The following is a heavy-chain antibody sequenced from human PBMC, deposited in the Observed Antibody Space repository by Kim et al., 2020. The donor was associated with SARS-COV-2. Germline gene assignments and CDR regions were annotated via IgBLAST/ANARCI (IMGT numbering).Heavy chain of an antibody. D-gene: IGHD6-19*01. CDR1: GFTFSDYY. Sequence: GGSLRLSCAASGFTFSDYYMSWIRQAPGKGLEWVSYISSSGSTIYYADSVKGRFTISRDNAKNSLYLQMNSLRAEDTAVYYCARGYSSGWSWRNSGAFDIWGQGTMVTVSS. V-gene: IGHV3-11*01. J-gene: IGHJ3*02. CDR3: ARGYSSGWSWRNSGAFDI. CDR2: ISSSGSTI.